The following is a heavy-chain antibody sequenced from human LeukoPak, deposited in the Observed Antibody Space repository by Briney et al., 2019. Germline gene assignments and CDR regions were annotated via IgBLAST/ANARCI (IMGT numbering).Heavy chain of an antibody. CDR3: ARAEGSTVVPRDYQNDY. V-gene: IGHV1-18*01. CDR2: ISAYNGNT. J-gene: IGHJ4*02. Sequence: VAPVTVSCKASGYTFTSYGISWVRQAPGQGLEWMGWISAYNGNTNYAQKLQGRVTMTTDTSTSTAYMELRSLRSDDTAVYYCARAEGSTVVPRDYQNDYWGQGTLVTVSS. D-gene: IGHD4-17*01. CDR1: GYTFTSYG.